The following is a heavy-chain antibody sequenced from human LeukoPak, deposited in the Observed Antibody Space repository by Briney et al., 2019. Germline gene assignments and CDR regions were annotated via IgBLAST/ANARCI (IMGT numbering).Heavy chain of an antibody. J-gene: IGHJ4*02. CDR1: GFTFSSYA. Sequence: GGSLRLSCAASGFTFSSYAMSWVRQAPGKGLEWVSAISGSGGSTYYADSVKGRFTISRGNSKNTLYLQMNSLRAEDTAVYYCAKDTGPVRYYFDYWGQGTLVTVSS. CDR2: ISGSGGST. CDR3: AKDTGPVRYYFDY. D-gene: IGHD4-11*01. V-gene: IGHV3-23*01.